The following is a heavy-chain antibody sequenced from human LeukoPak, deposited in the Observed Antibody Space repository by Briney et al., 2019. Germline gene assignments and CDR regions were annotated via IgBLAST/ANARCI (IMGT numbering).Heavy chain of an antibody. D-gene: IGHD3-22*01. CDR2: ISGRSTDI. CDR1: GFTFSSYE. J-gene: IGHJ4*02. Sequence: GGSLRLSCAASGFTFSSYEMNWVRQAPGKGLEWVSSISGRSTDIYYADSVKGRFTISRDNAKNSVFLQINNLRAEDTAIYYCARRGYYDSSGYDYWGQGTLVTVSS. V-gene: IGHV3-21*06. CDR3: ARRGYYDSSGYDY.